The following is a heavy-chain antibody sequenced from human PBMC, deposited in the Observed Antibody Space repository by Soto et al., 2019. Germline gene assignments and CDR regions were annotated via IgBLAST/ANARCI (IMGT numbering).Heavy chain of an antibody. V-gene: IGHV4-31*03. CDR2: IYYSGST. D-gene: IGHD5-18*01. J-gene: IGHJ4*02. CDR1: GGSISSGGYY. CDR3: ARVVGGTAMVTGPFDY. Sequence: QVQLQESGPGLVKPSQTLSLTCTVSGGSISSGGYYWSWIRQHPGKGLEWIGYIYYSGSTYYNPSLKSRVTIPVDTSKNLFSLKLSSVTAADTAVYYCARVVGGTAMVTGPFDYWGQGTLVTVSS.